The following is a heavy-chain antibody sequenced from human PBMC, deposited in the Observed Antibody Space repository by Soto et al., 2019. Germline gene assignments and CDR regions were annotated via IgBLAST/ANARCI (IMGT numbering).Heavy chain of an antibody. Sequence: SETLSLTCTVSGGSISSGDYYWSWIRQPPGKGLEWIGYIYYSGSTYYNPSLKSRVTISVDTSKNQFSLKLSSVTAADTAVYYCARGYSYGYYCYYYGMDVWGQGTTVTVSS. CDR1: GGSISSGDYY. D-gene: IGHD5-18*01. V-gene: IGHV4-30-4*01. CDR3: ARGYSYGYYCYYYGMDV. CDR2: IYYSGST. J-gene: IGHJ6*02.